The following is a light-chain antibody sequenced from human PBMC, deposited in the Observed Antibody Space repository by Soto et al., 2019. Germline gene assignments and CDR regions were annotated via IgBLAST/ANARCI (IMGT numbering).Light chain of an antibody. CDR3: SSYTSSSTYV. CDR1: SSDVGGYNY. J-gene: IGLJ1*01. V-gene: IGLV2-14*01. Sequence: QSALTQPASLSGSPGQSITISCTGTSSDVGGYNYVSWYQQHPGKAPKLMIYDVSNRPSGVSNRFSGSKSGNTASLTTSGLQAEDEADYYCSSYTSSSTYVFGTGTKVTV. CDR2: DVS.